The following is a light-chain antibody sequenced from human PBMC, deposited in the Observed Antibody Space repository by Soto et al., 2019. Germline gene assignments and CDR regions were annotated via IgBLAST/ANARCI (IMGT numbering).Light chain of an antibody. CDR3: QQYNSYSHT. Sequence: DIQMTQSPSTLSASVGDRVTITCRASQSISSWLAWYQQKPGKAPKLLIYDASSLESGVPSRFSGSGSGTEFTLTISSXQPDDFATCYCQQYNSYSHTFGQGTKVDIK. CDR2: DAS. V-gene: IGKV1-5*01. CDR1: QSISSW. J-gene: IGKJ1*01.